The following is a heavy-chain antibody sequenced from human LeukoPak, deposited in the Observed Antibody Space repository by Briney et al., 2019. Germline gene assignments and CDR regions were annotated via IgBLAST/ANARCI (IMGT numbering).Heavy chain of an antibody. J-gene: IGHJ4*02. CDR2: ISGSGDTT. D-gene: IGHD6-19*01. V-gene: IGHV3-48*04. Sequence: GGSLRLSCAASGFTFSNYGMNWVRQSPGKGLEWVSSISGSGDTTYYADSVKGRFTISRDNAKNSLYLQMNSLRAEDTAVYYCARFSYGDSGWYGDFDYWGQRTLVTVSS. CDR3: ARFSYGDSGWYGDFDY. CDR1: GFTFSNYG.